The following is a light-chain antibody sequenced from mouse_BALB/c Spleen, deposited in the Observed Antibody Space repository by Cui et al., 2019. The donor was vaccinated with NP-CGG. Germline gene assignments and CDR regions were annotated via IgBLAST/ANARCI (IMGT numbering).Light chain of an antibody. Sequence: QAVVTQESAPTTSPGETVTLTCRSSTGAVTTSNYANWVQEKSDHLFTGLIGGTNNRPPGVPARFSGSLIGDKAALTITGAQTEDEALYFCALWYSNHWVFGGGTKLTVL. CDR3: ALWYSNHWV. CDR1: TGAVTTSNY. CDR2: GTN. J-gene: IGLJ1*01. V-gene: IGLV1*01.